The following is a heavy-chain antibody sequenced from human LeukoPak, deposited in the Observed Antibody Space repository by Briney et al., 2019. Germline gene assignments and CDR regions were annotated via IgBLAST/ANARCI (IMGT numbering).Heavy chain of an antibody. CDR2: INGSSSSI. D-gene: IGHD6-6*01. CDR3: ASGFSSSPYFDY. Sequence: GESLRLFCAASGFTLSTYYMHWVRQAPGKGLEWVSFINGSSSSIYYTDSVKGRFTHSRDNATHSLFLQMNSLRDEDTAVYYCASGFSSSPYFDYWGQGTLVTLST. CDR1: GFTLSTYY. J-gene: IGHJ4*02. V-gene: IGHV3-21*01.